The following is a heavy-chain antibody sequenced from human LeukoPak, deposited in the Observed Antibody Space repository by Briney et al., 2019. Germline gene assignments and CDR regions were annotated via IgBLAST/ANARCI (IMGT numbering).Heavy chain of an antibody. CDR2: IIPIFGTA. Sequence: GASVKVSCKASGGTFSSYAISWVRQAPGQGLEWMGGIIPIFGTANYAQKFQGRVTITADESTSTAYMELSSLRSGDTAVYYCAVPPATQYYFDYWGQGTLVTVSS. V-gene: IGHV1-69*01. D-gene: IGHD1-26*01. CDR1: GGTFSSYA. J-gene: IGHJ4*02. CDR3: AVPPATQYYFDY.